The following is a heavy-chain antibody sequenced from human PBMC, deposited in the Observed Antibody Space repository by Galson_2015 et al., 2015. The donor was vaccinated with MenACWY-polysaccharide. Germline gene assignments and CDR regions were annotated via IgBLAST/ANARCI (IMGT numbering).Heavy chain of an antibody. D-gene: IGHD6-13*01. Sequence: SLRLSCAVSGFSITSYAVNWVRQAPGKGLEWVAVISGSGIDIRYADSVKGRFTVSRDISKSTLYLQMNSLRAEDTAKYYCAKASQWGAAAVGSFDHWGQGTLVTVSS. CDR3: AKASQWGAAAVGSFDH. J-gene: IGHJ4*02. CDR2: ISGSGIDI. V-gene: IGHV3-23*01. CDR1: GFSITSYA.